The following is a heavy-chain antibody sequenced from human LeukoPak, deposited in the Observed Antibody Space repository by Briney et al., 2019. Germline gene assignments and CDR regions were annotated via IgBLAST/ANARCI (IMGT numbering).Heavy chain of an antibody. CDR2: IIPIFGTT. V-gene: IGHV1-69*06. J-gene: IGHJ6*03. CDR3: ARVVGLTGYSSSWYSGYYYYMDV. Sequence: SVKVSCKASGGTFSSYAISWVRQAPGQGLEWMGGIIPIFGTTNYAQKFQDRVTITADKSTSTAYMEFSSLRSEDTAVYYCARVVGLTGYSSSWYSGYYYYMDVWGKGTTVTVSS. CDR1: GGTFSSYA. D-gene: IGHD6-13*01.